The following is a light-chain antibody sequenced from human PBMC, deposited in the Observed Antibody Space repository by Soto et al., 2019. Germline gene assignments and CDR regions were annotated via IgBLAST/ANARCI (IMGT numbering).Light chain of an antibody. Sequence: QSALTQPRSVSGSPGQSVTISCTGTSSDVGGYDYVSWYQQHPGKAPKLMIYAVSKRPSGVPDRFSGSKSGNTASLTISGLQAEDEADYYCCSYAGSYTFYVFGTGTQLTVL. J-gene: IGLJ1*01. CDR3: CSYAGSYTFYV. CDR2: AVS. CDR1: SSDVGGYDY. V-gene: IGLV2-11*01.